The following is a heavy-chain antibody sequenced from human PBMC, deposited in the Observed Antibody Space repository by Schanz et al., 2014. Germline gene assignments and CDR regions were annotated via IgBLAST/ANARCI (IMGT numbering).Heavy chain of an antibody. CDR1: GFIFSAYT. D-gene: IGHD3-10*01. J-gene: IGHJ5*02. CDR2: ISSGGRNI. Sequence: EVQLVESGGGLVKPGESLRLSCAASGFIFSAYTMNWVRQAPGKGLEWVSSISSGGRNISYADSLKGRFTISRDNANNSLILRMNDVRAEDTAVYYCASDYNFFETEAPWGQGTLVTVSA. CDR3: ASDYNFFETEAP. V-gene: IGHV3-21*06.